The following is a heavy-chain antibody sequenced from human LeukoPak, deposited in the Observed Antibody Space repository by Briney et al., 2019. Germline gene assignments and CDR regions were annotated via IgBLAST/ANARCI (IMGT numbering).Heavy chain of an antibody. V-gene: IGHV5-51*01. D-gene: IGHD6-25*01. J-gene: IGHJ4*02. CDR2: IYASDSDT. Sequence: GVSLQISSNGSGYGFINYWVSWVRQVPGKGLEWMGVIYASDSDTRYSPSFQGQVTISADKSISTAYLQWSSLKASETAMYYCARHMGGYSSVPFDYWGQGTLVTVSS. CDR1: GYGFINYW. CDR3: ARHMGGYSSVPFDY.